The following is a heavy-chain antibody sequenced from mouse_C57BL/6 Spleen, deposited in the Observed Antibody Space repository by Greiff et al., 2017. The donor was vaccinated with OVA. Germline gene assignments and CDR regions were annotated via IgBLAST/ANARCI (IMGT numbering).Heavy chain of an antibody. V-gene: IGHV5-12*01. CDR1: GFTFSDYY. CDR2: ISPGGGST. J-gene: IGHJ3*01. CDR3: ARQGTAQATWFAD. D-gene: IGHD3-2*02. Sequence: EVQLVESGGGLVQPGGSLKLSCAASGFTFSDYYMYWVRQTPEQSLEWVAIISPGGGSTYYPDTVKGRFTISRDNAKNTLYLHMSRLKSEDTAMYYCARQGTAQATWFADWGQGTLVTVSA.